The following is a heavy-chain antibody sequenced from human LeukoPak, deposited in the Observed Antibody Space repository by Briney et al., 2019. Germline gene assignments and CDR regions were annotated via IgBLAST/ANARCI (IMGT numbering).Heavy chain of an antibody. Sequence: SETLSLTCTVPGDSISNGIYYWAWIRQPPKKGLEWIGSLFHSGNTYYNPSLQSRVPISVDTSKNQFSLKLTSLTAADTAVYYCARTRHITVAGHIDYWGRGTLVTVSS. D-gene: IGHD6-19*01. CDR2: LFHSGNT. J-gene: IGHJ4*02. V-gene: IGHV4-39*01. CDR3: ARTRHITVAGHIDY. CDR1: GDSISNGIYY.